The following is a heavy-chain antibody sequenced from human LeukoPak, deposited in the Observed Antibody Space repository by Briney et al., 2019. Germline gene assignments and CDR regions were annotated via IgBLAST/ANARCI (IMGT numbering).Heavy chain of an antibody. CDR1: GYTFTSYG. CDR2: ISAYNGNT. Sequence: GASVKVSCKASGYTFTSYGISWVRQAPGQGLEWMGWISAYNGNTNYAQKLQGRVTMTTDTSTSTAYMELRSLRSDDTAVYCCARVPEYYGSGSYIDYWGQGTLVTVSS. CDR3: ARVPEYYGSGSYIDY. D-gene: IGHD3-10*01. J-gene: IGHJ4*02. V-gene: IGHV1-18*01.